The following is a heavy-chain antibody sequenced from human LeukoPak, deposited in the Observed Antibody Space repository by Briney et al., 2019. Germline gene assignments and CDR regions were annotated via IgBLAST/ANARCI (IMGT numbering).Heavy chain of an antibody. D-gene: IGHD5-12*01. J-gene: IGHJ4*02. Sequence: SLRLSCAASGFTFDDYAMHRVRQAPGKGLEWVSGISWNSGSIGYADSVKGRFTISRDNAKNSLYLQMNSLRAEDTALYYCAKQKGYSGYGAFDYWGQGTLVTVSS. CDR3: AKQKGYSGYGAFDY. CDR2: ISWNSGSI. CDR1: GFTFDDYA. V-gene: IGHV3-9*01.